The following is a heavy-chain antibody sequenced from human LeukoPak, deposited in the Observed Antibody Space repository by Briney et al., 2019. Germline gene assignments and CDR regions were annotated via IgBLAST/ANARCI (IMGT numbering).Heavy chain of an antibody. CDR2: INAGNGNT. J-gene: IGHJ4*02. CDR3: ARYSSSWYFPYYFDY. Sequence: ASVKVSCKASGYTFTSYAMHWVRQAPGQRLEWMGWINAGNGNTKYSQKFQGRVTITRDTSASTAYMELSSLRSDDTAVYYCARYSSSWYFPYYFDYWGQGTLVTVSS. D-gene: IGHD6-13*01. CDR1: GYTFTSYA. V-gene: IGHV1-3*01.